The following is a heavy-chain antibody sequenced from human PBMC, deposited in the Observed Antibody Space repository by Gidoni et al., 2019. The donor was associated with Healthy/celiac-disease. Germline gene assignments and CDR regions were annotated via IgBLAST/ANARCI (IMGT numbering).Heavy chain of an antibody. CDR2: ISSSSSYI. D-gene: IGHD5-12*01. V-gene: IGHV3-21*01. CDR3: ARTPSRGYSGYDSYWYFDL. J-gene: IGHJ2*01. CDR1: GLTFSSYS. Sequence: EVQLVESGGGLVKHGGSLRLSCAASGLTFSSYSMNVVRQAPGKGLEWVSSISSSSSYIYYADSVKGRFTISRDNAKNSLYLQMNSLRAEDTAVYYCARTPSRGYSGYDSYWYFDLWGRGTLVTVSS.